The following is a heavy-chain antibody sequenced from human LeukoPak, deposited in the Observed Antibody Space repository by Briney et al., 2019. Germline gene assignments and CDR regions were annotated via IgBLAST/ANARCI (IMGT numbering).Heavy chain of an antibody. CDR3: ARGLGATTFADFDY. V-gene: IGHV1-18*01. CDR1: GYTFTSSG. J-gene: IGHJ4*02. CDR2: ISPYNGNT. Sequence: ASVKVSCKASGYTFTSSGISWVRQGPGQRLEWMGWISPYNGNTNYAQKVQDRVTMTTDTSTSTAYMELRSLTSDDTAVYYCARGLGATTFADFDYWGQGTLVTVSS. D-gene: IGHD1-26*01.